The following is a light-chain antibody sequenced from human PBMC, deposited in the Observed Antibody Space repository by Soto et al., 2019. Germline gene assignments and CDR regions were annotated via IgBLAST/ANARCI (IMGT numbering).Light chain of an antibody. CDR1: SSNTGTNY. J-gene: IGLJ1*01. Sequence: QSVLTQPPSVSAAPGQKVTISCSGSSSNTGTNYVSWYQQLPGTAPKLLIYENNKRPSGIPDRFSGSKSGTSATLGITGLQTGDEADYYCATWDSSLSAGVFGTGTKLTVL. CDR3: ATWDSSLSAGV. V-gene: IGLV1-51*02. CDR2: ENN.